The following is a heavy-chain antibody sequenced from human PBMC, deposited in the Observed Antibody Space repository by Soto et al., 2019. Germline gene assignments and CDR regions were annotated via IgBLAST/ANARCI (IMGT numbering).Heavy chain of an antibody. CDR1: GFTFDDYA. D-gene: IGHD6-13*01. Sequence: PGGSLRLSCAASGFTFDDYAMHWVRQAPGKGLEWVSYISSSSSTIYYADSVKGRFTISRDNAKNSLYLQMNSLRAEDTAVYYCARHPERIAEIGWFDPWGQGTLVTSPQ. V-gene: IGHV3-48*01. CDR2: ISSSSSTI. J-gene: IGHJ5*02. CDR3: ARHPERIAEIGWFDP.